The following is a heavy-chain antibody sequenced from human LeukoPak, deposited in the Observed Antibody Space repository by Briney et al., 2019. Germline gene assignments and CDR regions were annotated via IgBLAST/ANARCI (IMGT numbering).Heavy chain of an antibody. CDR2: IKEDGSEK. J-gene: IGHJ6*04. Sequence: GGSLRLSCAASGFIFSSYWMSWVRQAPGKGLEWVANIKEDGSEKYYVDSVKGRFTISRDNAKNSLYLQMNSLRAEDTAVYYCAELGITMIGGVWGKGATVTISS. CDR1: GFIFSSYW. D-gene: IGHD3-10*02. V-gene: IGHV3-7*01. CDR3: AELGITMIGGV.